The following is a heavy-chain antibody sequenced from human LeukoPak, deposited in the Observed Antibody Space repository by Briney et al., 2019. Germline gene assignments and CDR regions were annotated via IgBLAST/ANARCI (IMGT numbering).Heavy chain of an antibody. J-gene: IGHJ4*02. D-gene: IGHD6-13*01. Sequence: GGSLRLPCEASGFRFSNYWMSWVRQAPGKGLEWVATIKQYGSEKYVDSVKGRFTISRDNAKKSLFLQMDSLRGEDTAVYYCARAAEISALDNWGQGTLVTVSS. CDR3: ARAAEISALDN. V-gene: IGHV3-7*05. CDR1: GFRFSNYW. CDR2: IKQYGSE.